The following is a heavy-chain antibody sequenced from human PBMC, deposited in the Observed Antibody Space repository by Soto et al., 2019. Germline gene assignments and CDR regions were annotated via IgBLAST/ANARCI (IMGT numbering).Heavy chain of an antibody. CDR1: GGTFSSYA. D-gene: IGHD2-2*02. CDR2: IIPIFGTA. Sequence: ASVKVSCKASGGTFSSYAISWVRQAPGQGLEWMGGIIPIFGTANYAQKFQGRVTITADESTSTAYMELSSLRSEDTAVYYCATLSAIYRNLFFYGMDVHRQVPTFTASS. CDR3: ATLSAIYRNLFFYGMDV. J-gene: IGHJ6*02. V-gene: IGHV1-69*13.